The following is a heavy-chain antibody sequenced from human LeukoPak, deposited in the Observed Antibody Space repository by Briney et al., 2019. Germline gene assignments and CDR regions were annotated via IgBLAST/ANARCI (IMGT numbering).Heavy chain of an antibody. CDR3: ARCRVVVAATPYYYGMDV. Sequence: GGSLRLSCAASGFTFSSYAMSWVRQAPGKGLEWVANIKQDGSEKYYVDSVKGRFTTSRDNAKNSLYLQMNSLRAEDTAVYYCARCRVVVAATPYYYGMDVWGQGTTVTVSS. V-gene: IGHV3-7*01. CDR1: GFTFSSYA. CDR2: IKQDGSEK. J-gene: IGHJ6*02. D-gene: IGHD2-15*01.